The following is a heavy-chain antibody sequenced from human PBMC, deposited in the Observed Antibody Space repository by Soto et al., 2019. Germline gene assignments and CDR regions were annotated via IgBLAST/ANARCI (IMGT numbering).Heavy chain of an antibody. CDR3: ARDSSGWYGWFVP. D-gene: IGHD6-19*01. CDR2: ISGSGGST. V-gene: IGHV3-23*01. CDR1: GFTFSSYA. Sequence: GGSLRLSCAASGFTFSSYAMSWVRQAQGKGLEWVSAISGSGGSTYYADSVKGRFTISRDNSKNTLYLQMNSLRAGDMAVYYCARDSSGWYGWFVPWCQGALVTVSS. J-gene: IGHJ5*02.